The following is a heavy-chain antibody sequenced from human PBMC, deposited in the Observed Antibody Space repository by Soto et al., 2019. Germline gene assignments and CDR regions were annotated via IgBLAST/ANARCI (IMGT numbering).Heavy chain of an antibody. V-gene: IGHV1-18*01. D-gene: IGHD6-6*01. J-gene: IGHJ6*03. Sequence: QVQLLQSGAEVKKPGASVKVSCKASGYTFTNYGITWVRQAPGQALEWMGWISAYNGNTHYTQRLQGRVTMTTDTSTSTAYMELRGLRSDDTAVYYWARVRQLVGYFYYDMDVWGKGTTVTVSS. CDR2: ISAYNGNT. CDR1: GYTFTNYG. CDR3: ARVRQLVGYFYYDMDV.